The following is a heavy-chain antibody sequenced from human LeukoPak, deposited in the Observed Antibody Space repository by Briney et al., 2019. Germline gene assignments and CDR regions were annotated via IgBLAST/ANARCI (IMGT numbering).Heavy chain of an antibody. CDR1: GFTFSSYA. Sequence: GGSLRLSCAASGFTFSSYAMSWVRQAPGKGLEWVSAISGSGGSTYYADSVKGRFTISRDNSKNALYLQLTSLRLEDTALYYCVKDLTGTWSFDYWGQGTLVTVSS. J-gene: IGHJ4*02. CDR2: ISGSGGST. D-gene: IGHD3-9*01. CDR3: VKDLTGTWSFDY. V-gene: IGHV3-23*01.